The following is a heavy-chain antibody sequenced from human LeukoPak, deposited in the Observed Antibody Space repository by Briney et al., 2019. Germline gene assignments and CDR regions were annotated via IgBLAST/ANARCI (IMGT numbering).Heavy chain of an antibody. CDR2: INSDGSST. D-gene: IGHD6-13*01. CDR3: ARGIGYSSSWYEDWFDP. V-gene: IGHV3-74*01. CDR1: GFTFSSYW. Sequence: GGSLRLSCAASGFTFSSYWMHWVRHAPGKGLVWVPRINSDGSSTSYADSVKGRFTISRDNAKNTLYLQMNSLRAEDTAVYYCARGIGYSSSWYEDWFDPWGQGTLVTVSS. J-gene: IGHJ5*02.